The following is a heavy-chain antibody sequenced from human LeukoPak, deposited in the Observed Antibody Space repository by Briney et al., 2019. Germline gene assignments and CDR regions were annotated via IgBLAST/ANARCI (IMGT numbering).Heavy chain of an antibody. CDR2: INPNSGGT. V-gene: IGHV1-2*02. Sequence: ASVKVSCKASGYTFTGYYMHWVRQAPGQGLEWMGWINPNSGGTNYAQKFQGRVTMTRDTSISTAYMELSRLRSDDTAVYYCARILAAVAGNRFDSWGQGALVTVSS. D-gene: IGHD6-19*01. J-gene: IGHJ4*02. CDR1: GYTFTGYY. CDR3: ARILAAVAGNRFDS.